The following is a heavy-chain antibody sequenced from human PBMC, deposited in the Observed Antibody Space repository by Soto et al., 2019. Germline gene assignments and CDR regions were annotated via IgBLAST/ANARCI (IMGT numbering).Heavy chain of an antibody. Sequence: ASVKVSCKASGDTFTSYYLNWVRQAPGQGLEWMGVINPHGGSTKYAQKFQGRITMTRDTSRSTVYMELSSLRSDDTAIYYCARSSGGNFGIIIEGSNWFDPWGQGTLVTVSS. CDR2: INPHGGST. V-gene: IGHV1-46*01. J-gene: IGHJ5*02. D-gene: IGHD3-3*01. CDR3: ARSSGGNFGIIIEGSNWFDP. CDR1: GDTFTSYY.